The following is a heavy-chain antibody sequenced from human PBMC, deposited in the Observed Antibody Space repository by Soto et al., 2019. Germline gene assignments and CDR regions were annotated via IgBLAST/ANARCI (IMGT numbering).Heavy chain of an antibody. V-gene: IGHV4-39*01. CDR1: GGSISSSSYY. CDR3: ARLGLNDYDILTGYYKVHAFDI. J-gene: IGHJ3*02. Sequence: SETLSLTCTVSGGSISSSSYYWGWIRQPPGKGLEWIGSIYYSGSTHYNPSLKSRVTISVDTSKNQFSLKLSSVTAADTAVYYCARLGLNDYDILTGYYKVHAFDIWGQGTMVTVSS. CDR2: IYYSGST. D-gene: IGHD3-9*01.